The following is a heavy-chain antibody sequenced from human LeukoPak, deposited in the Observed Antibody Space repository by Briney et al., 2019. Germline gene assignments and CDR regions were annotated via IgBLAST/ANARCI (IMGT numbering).Heavy chain of an antibody. CDR1: GYTFTASN. Sequence: GASVKVSCKASGYTFTASNIHWVRQAPGQGLEWMGWISPNNGATTYAQKFQGRVIMTRDTSISTAYIELSRLKSDDTAVCFCAREGSSGYWGQGTLVTVSS. CDR2: ISPNNGAT. V-gene: IGHV1-2*02. J-gene: IGHJ4*02. CDR3: AREGSSGY. D-gene: IGHD1-26*01.